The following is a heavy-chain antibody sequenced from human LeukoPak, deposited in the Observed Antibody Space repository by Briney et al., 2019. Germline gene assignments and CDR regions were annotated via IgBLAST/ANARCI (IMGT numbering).Heavy chain of an antibody. J-gene: IGHJ4*02. CDR1: GYTLTELS. V-gene: IGHV1-24*01. CDR3: ATVSSGWYLGPKDY. Sequence: ASVKVSCKVSGYTLTELSMHWVRQAPGKGLEWMGGFDPEDGETIYAQKFQGRVTMTEDTSTDTAYMELSSLRSEDTAVYYCATVSSGWYLGPKDYWGQGTLVTVSS. D-gene: IGHD6-19*01. CDR2: FDPEDGET.